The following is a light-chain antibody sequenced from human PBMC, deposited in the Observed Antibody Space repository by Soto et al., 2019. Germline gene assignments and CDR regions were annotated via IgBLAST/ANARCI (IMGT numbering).Light chain of an antibody. J-gene: IGLJ2*01. CDR1: SSDVGAYNY. CDR3: SSFTTTRSVV. Sequence: QSVLTQPASVSGSPGQSIAISCTGTSSDVGAYNYVSWYQQHPGKAPKLIIFDVTSRPSGVSDRFSGSKSGNTASLTISGLQAEDEADYYCSSFTTTRSVVFGGGTKVTVL. V-gene: IGLV2-14*01. CDR2: DVT.